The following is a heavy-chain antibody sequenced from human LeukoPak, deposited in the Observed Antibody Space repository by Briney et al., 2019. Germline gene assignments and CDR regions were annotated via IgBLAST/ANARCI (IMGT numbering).Heavy chain of an antibody. J-gene: IGHJ4*02. Sequence: SETLSLTCAVYGGSFSGYYWSWIRQPPGKGLEWIGEINHSGSTNYNPSLKSRVTISVDTSKNRFSLKLSSVTAADTAVYYCAREIGAYYYDSSGYYRYYFDYWGQGTLVTVSS. CDR2: INHSGST. CDR1: GGSFSGYY. CDR3: AREIGAYYYDSSGYYRYYFDY. V-gene: IGHV4-34*01. D-gene: IGHD3-22*01.